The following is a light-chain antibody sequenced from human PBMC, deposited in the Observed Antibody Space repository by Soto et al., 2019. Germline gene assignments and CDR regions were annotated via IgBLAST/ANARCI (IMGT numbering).Light chain of an antibody. Sequence: EIVLTQSPGILSLSPGEGATISXXASQSLSNFFLAWYQQKPGQAHRLLIYGTSIRATGIPDRFSGSGSETDFTLTVNRLEPEEFAVYYCQQYESSPITFGQGTRLEIK. V-gene: IGKV3-20*01. CDR3: QQYESSPIT. J-gene: IGKJ5*01. CDR1: QSLSNFF. CDR2: GTS.